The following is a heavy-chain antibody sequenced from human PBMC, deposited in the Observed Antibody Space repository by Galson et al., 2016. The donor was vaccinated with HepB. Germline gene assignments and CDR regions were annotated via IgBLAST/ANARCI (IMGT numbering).Heavy chain of an antibody. CDR1: GDSVSTNSAS. J-gene: IGHJ2*01. V-gene: IGHV6-1*01. CDR2: TYYRSTWYN. Sequence: CAISGDSVSTNSASWTWIRQSPSRGLEWLGRTYYRSTWYNDYAESVKSRITIKPDTSKNHFSLQLNSVSPEDTAVYYCARANNGYSYGYWYFDLWGRGTPVTVSP. D-gene: IGHD5-18*01. CDR3: ARANNGYSYGYWYFDL.